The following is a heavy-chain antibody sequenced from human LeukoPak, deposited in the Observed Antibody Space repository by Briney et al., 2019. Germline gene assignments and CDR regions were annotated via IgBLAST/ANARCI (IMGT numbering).Heavy chain of an antibody. J-gene: IGHJ4*02. D-gene: IGHD1-26*01. CDR2: ISSSSSTI. CDR1: GFTFSTYS. Sequence: SGESLRLSCAASGFTFSTYSMNWVRQAPGKGLEWLSYISSSSSTIYYADSVKGRFTISRDNAKNSLYLQMNSLRDEDTAVYYCARDFRSLYYFDYWGQGTLVTVSS. CDR3: ARDFRSLYYFDY. V-gene: IGHV3-48*02.